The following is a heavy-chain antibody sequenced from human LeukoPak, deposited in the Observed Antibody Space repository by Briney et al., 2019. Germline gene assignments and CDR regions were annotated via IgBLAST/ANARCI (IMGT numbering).Heavy chain of an antibody. CDR1: GFTFSSYW. CDR3: ARGFYDRSGYQQGPRY. J-gene: IGHJ4*02. V-gene: IGHV3-74*01. D-gene: IGHD3-22*01. Sequence: GGSLRLSCAASGFTFSSYWMHWVRQAPGKGLVWVSHISTDGSTTRDADSVKGRFSISRDNAKNTLYLQMNSLRAEDTAVYYCARGFYDRSGYQQGPRYWGQGTLVTVSS. CDR2: ISTDGSTT.